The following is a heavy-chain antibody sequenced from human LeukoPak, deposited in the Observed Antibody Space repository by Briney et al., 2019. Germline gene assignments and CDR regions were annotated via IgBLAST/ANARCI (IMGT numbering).Heavy chain of an antibody. CDR1: GYSFTSYW. V-gene: IGHV5-51*01. D-gene: IGHD6-13*01. Sequence: GESLKISCKGSGYSFTSYWIGWVRQMPGKGLEWMWIIYPGDSDTRYSPSFQGQVTISADKSISTAYLQWSSLKASDTAMYYCARHGPAAGNYYYGMDVWGQGTTVTVSS. CDR2: IYPGDSDT. J-gene: IGHJ6*02. CDR3: ARHGPAAGNYYYGMDV.